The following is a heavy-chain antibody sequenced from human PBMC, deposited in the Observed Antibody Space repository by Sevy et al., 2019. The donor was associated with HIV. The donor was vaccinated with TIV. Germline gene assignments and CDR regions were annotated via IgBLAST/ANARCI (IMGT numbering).Heavy chain of an antibody. J-gene: IGHJ6*02. CDR3: ARDLFPYCSGGSCYSADYYYYGMDV. D-gene: IGHD2-15*01. Sequence: GGSLRLSCAASGFTFSSYSMNWVRQAPGKGLEWVSSISSSSSYIYYADSVKGRFTISRDNAKNSLYLQMNSLRAEDTDVYYCARDLFPYCSGGSCYSADYYYYGMDVWGQGTTVTVSS. CDR2: ISSSSSYI. CDR1: GFTFSSYS. V-gene: IGHV3-21*01.